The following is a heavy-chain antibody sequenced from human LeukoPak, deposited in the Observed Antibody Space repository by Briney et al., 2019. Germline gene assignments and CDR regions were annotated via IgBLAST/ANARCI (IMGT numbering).Heavy chain of an antibody. CDR1: GGSFNGYY. D-gene: IGHD3-22*01. Sequence: SETLSLTCAVYGGSFNGYYWSWIRQPPGKGLEWIGEINHSGSTNYNPSLKSRVTISVDTSKNQFSLKLSSVTAADTTVYYCARAPFFYYDSSGNAFDIWGQGTMVTVSS. V-gene: IGHV4-34*01. J-gene: IGHJ3*02. CDR3: ARAPFFYYDSSGNAFDI. CDR2: INHSGST.